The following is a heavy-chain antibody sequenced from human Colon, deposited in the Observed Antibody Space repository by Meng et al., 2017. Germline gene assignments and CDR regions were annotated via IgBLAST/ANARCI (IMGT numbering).Heavy chain of an antibody. CDR3: ARDERGGPYYFDY. CDR2: IYTADGNR. J-gene: IGHJ4*02. CDR1: GYSFTSYG. Sequence: QVHLVQSGAELKKPGASVKVSCQASGYSFTSYGMHWLRQAPGQRPEWMGWIYTADGNRRYSQRFQDRLTITSDTFARTAYMELSSLRSEGTAVYFCARDERGGPYYFDYWGQGTLVTVSS. V-gene: IGHV1-3*04.